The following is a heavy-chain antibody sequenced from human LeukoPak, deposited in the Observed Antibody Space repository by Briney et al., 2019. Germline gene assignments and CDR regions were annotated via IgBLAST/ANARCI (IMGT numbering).Heavy chain of an antibody. D-gene: IGHD5-12*01. CDR3: AREGGYVFDY. J-gene: IGHJ4*02. CDR2: IYSGGST. V-gene: IGHV3-53*01. CDR1: GFTVSRNY. Sequence: GGSLRLSCAVSGFTVSRNYMSWVRQAPGKRLEWVSVIYSGGSTDYADSVKGRFTISRDNSKNTVYLQMNSLRPEDTAMYYCAREGGYVFDYWGQGTLVTVSS.